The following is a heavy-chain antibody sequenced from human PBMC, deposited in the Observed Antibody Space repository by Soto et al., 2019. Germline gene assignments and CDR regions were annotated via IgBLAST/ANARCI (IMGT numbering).Heavy chain of an antibody. Sequence: QVQLVQSGAEVKKPGASVKVSCKASGYTFTSYDINWVRQATGQGLEWMGWMNPNSGNTGYAQKFQGRVTMTRNTSISTAYMELSSLRSEDTAVYYCARGGAAIFGVVLPLDYWGQGTLVTVSS. CDR2: MNPNSGNT. J-gene: IGHJ4*02. V-gene: IGHV1-8*01. CDR3: ARGGAAIFGVVLPLDY. D-gene: IGHD3-3*01. CDR1: GYTFTSYD.